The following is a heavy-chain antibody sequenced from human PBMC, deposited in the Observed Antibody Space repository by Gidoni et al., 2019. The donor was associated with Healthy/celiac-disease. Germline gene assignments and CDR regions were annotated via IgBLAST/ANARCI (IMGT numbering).Heavy chain of an antibody. CDR1: GYTLTDLS. D-gene: IGHD2-15*01. CDR2: FDPEDGET. J-gene: IGHJ4*02. Sequence: QLVQSGAEVQTPGASVKVSCTVSGYTLTDLSMPRVRQAPGKELEWMGGFDPEDGETIYAQKFQGRVTMTEDTSTDTAYMELSSLRSEDTAVYYCATAARGYCSGGSCYSTNFDYWGQGTLVTVSS. V-gene: IGHV1-24*01. CDR3: ATAARGYCSGGSCYSTNFDY.